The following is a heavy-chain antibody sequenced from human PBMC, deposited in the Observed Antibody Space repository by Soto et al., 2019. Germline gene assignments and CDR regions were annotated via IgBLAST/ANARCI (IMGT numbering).Heavy chain of an antibody. V-gene: IGHV4-59*01. D-gene: IGHD5-18*01. J-gene: IGHJ6*02. Sequence: QVQLQESGPGLVKPSETLSLTCTVSGGSISSYYWSWIRQPPGKGLQWIGYIYYSGSTHYNPSLKSRVPISVDTSKNQFSLKLSSVTAADTAVYYCARRYGTSMDVWGQGTTVTVSS. CDR3: ARRYGTSMDV. CDR1: GGSISSYY. CDR2: IYYSGST.